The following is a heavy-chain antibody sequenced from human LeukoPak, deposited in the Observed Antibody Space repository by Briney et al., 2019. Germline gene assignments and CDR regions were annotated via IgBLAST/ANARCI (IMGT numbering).Heavy chain of an antibody. J-gene: IGHJ3*02. CDR1: GFTFRTYS. Sequence: GGSLRLSCAASGFTFRTYSMNWVRQAPGKGLEWVSYISSSSSSIYYADSVKGRFTISRDNAKNSLYLQMNSLRDEDTAVYYCAREPRESCAAFAIWGQGTMATVSS. CDR2: ISSSSSSI. CDR3: AREPRESCAAFAI. V-gene: IGHV3-48*02.